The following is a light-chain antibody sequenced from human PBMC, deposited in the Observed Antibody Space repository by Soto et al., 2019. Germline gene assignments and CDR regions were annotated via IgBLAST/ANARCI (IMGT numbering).Light chain of an antibody. CDR3: QQYNHWPGT. CDR2: AAS. J-gene: IGKJ2*01. CDR1: QSVAKN. V-gene: IGKV3-15*01. Sequence: ETVMTHSPATLSVSPGERVTLSCRASQSVAKNVAWYQHKPGQPPRLLIYAASTSATGIPARFDGSGSGTEFTLTISSLQSEDFAVYFCQQYNHWPGTFGQGTKVEMK.